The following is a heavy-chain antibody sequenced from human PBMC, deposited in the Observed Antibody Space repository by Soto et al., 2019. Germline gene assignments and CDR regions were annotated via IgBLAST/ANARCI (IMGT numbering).Heavy chain of an antibody. CDR2: VYYTGRT. CDR1: GGSISADY. Sequence: PSETLSLTCTVSGGSISADYSNWIRQPPGKGLELIGHVYYTGRTNYNPSLKSRVSLSLAPTKNPFSLKLSSLTAADTAVYFCARDGSGEDCSGGKCYYFDYWGLGTLVTVSS. D-gene: IGHD2-15*01. J-gene: IGHJ4*02. CDR3: ARDGSGEDCSGGKCYYFDY. V-gene: IGHV4-59*01.